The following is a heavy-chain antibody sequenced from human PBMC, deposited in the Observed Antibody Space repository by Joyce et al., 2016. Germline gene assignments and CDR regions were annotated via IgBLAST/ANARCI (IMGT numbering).Heavy chain of an antibody. Sequence: QVQLQESGPGLVKPSETLSLTCAVSGYSISSGYYWGWIRQSPGKWLELIGIIDHSGRTYYNPSLKSRITISVDTSKNHFSLKLSSVTAADTAVYYCARDAVGARLGFDYWGQGTLVTVSS. CDR2: IDHSGRT. CDR3: ARDAVGARLGFDY. V-gene: IGHV4-38-2*02. D-gene: IGHD1-26*01. CDR1: GYSISSGYY. J-gene: IGHJ4*02.